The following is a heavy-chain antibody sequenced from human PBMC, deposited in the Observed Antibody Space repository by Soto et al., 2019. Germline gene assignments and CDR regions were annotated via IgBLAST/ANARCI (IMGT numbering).Heavy chain of an antibody. CDR3: AREGERGSGDSVDALDI. CDR1: GFTFSSYD. D-gene: IGHD1-1*01. CDR2: IDIGGNT. V-gene: IGHV3-13*01. Sequence: GGSLRLSCAASGFTFSSYDMHWVCQATGKGLEWVSAIDIGGNTFYPGSVQGRFTISRENGKNSLYLQMNNLRAGDTAVYYCAREGERGSGDSVDALDIWGPGTQVTVSS. J-gene: IGHJ3*02.